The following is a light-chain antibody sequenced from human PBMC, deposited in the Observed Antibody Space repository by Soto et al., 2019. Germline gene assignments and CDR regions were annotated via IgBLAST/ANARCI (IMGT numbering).Light chain of an antibody. CDR3: QQYKNWPL. Sequence: DIQMTQSPSSLSASVGDRVTITCLASQSISSYLNWYQQKPRKAPKLLFYAASSLQSGVPSRLSGSGSGTDFTLTISSLQSEDSAVYYCQQYKNWPLFGQGTRLEIK. J-gene: IGKJ5*01. V-gene: IGKV1-39*01. CDR2: AAS. CDR1: QSISSY.